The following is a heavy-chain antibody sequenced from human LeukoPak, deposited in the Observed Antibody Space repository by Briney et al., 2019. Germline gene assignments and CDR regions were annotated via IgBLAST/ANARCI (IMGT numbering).Heavy chain of an antibody. CDR3: AKSPYFYNSGRSVDV. CDR1: GFTFSNYA. D-gene: IGHD3-10*01. J-gene: IGHJ6*04. Sequence: GGSLRLSCLPSGFTFSNYAMTWVRQAPGKGLEWVSSISGSGGTSYYADSVKGRFTISRDSAKNMLFLQMNRLRAEDTAVYYCAKSPYFYNSGRSVDVWGKGTTVTVYS. V-gene: IGHV3-23*01. CDR2: ISGSGGTS.